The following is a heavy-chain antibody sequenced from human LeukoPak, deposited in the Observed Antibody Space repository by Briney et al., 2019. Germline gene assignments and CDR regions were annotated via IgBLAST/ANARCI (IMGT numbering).Heavy chain of an antibody. D-gene: IGHD2-8*02. V-gene: IGHV3-23*01. J-gene: IGHJ6*03. CDR2: ISGSGGST. Sequence: PGGTLRLSCAASGFTFSSYGMSWVRQAPGKGLEWVSAISGSGGSTYYADSVKGRFTISRDNAKNSLYLQMNSLRAEDTAVYYCARDIHWSYYYYYMDVWGKGTTVTVSS. CDR1: GFTFSSYG. CDR3: ARDIHWSYYYYYMDV.